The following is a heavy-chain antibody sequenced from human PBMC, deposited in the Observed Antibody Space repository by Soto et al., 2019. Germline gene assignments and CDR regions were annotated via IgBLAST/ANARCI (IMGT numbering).Heavy chain of an antibody. V-gene: IGHV5-10-1*01. J-gene: IGHJ6*02. D-gene: IGHD2-15*01. CDR3: ASRRPQGGGSGFNYYYGMDV. CDR1: GYSFTSYW. Sequence: GESLKISCKGSGYSFTSYWISWVRQMPGKGLEWMGRIDPSDSYTNYSPSFQGHVTISADKSISTAYLQWSSLKASDTAMYYCASRRPQGGGSGFNYYYGMDVWGQGTTVTVSS. CDR2: IDPSDSYT.